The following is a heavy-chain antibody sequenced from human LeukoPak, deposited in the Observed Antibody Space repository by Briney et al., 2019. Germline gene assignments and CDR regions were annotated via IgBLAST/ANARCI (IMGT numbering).Heavy chain of an antibody. Sequence: ASVKVSCKASGYTFTNYYMHWVRQAPGQGLEWVGIINPSGGSTSYAQKFQGRVTMTRDTSTSTLYMELSSLRSEDTAVYYCARDQGTTVTTLDAFDIWGQGTMVTVSS. D-gene: IGHD4-17*01. CDR3: ARDQGTTVTTLDAFDI. CDR2: INPSGGST. CDR1: GYTFTNYY. J-gene: IGHJ3*02. V-gene: IGHV1-46*01.